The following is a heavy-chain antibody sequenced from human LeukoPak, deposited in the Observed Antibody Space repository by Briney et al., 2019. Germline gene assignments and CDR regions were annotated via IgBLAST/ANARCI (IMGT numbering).Heavy chain of an antibody. Sequence: SETLSLTCTVSGGSISSNYWSWIRQPAGKGLQWLGRIYTSGSGSTNYNPSLKRRVSMSVDTSKNQVSLKLSSVTAADTAMYYCARGEYCGGGTCYGFDNWGQGTLVTVSS. CDR2: IYTSGSGST. CDR3: ARGEYCGGGTCYGFDN. J-gene: IGHJ4*02. D-gene: IGHD2-15*01. CDR1: GGSISSNY. V-gene: IGHV4-4*07.